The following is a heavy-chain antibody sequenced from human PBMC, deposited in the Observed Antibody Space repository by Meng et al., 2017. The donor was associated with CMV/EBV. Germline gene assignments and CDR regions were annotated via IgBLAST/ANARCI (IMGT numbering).Heavy chain of an antibody. CDR1: GFSLSTSGVG. V-gene: IGHV2-5*02. Sequence: ITLKESGPTLVKPXXXXTLXCTFSGFSLSTSGVGVGWIRQPPGKALEWLALIYWDDDKRYSPSLKSRLTITKDTSKNQVVLTMTNMDPVDTATYYCARATRGDYFDYWGQGTLVTVSS. D-gene: IGHD3-10*01. CDR3: ARATRGDYFDY. J-gene: IGHJ4*02. CDR2: IYWDDDK.